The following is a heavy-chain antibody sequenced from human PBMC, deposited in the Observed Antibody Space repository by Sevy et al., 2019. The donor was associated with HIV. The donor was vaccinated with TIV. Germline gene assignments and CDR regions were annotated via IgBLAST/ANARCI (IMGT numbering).Heavy chain of an antibody. D-gene: IGHD2-21*02. CDR1: GFTFSDYD. J-gene: IGHJ4*02. Sequence: GGSLRLSCAASGFTFSDYDMHWVRQAPGKGLEWVAVMSHDGNYKNHADSVKVRFTISRDNFKNTLYLQMNSLRVEDTAVYFRARLFSCGGDCYYLDYWGQGAPVTVSS. CDR2: MSHDGNYK. CDR3: ARLFSCGGDCYYLDY. V-gene: IGHV3-30*04.